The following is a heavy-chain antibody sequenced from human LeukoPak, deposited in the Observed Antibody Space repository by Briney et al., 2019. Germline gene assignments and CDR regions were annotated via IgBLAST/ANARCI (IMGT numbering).Heavy chain of an antibody. V-gene: IGHV3-21*01. J-gene: IGHJ4*02. CDR3: AKDMYGSGSYYSRGTDY. Sequence: GGSLRLSCAASGFTFSSYSMNWVRQAPGKGLEWVSSISSSSSYIYYADSVKGRFTISRDNAKNSLYLQMNSLRAEDTAVYYCAKDMYGSGSYYSRGTDYWGQGTLVTVSS. CDR2: ISSSSSYI. D-gene: IGHD3-10*01. CDR1: GFTFSSYS.